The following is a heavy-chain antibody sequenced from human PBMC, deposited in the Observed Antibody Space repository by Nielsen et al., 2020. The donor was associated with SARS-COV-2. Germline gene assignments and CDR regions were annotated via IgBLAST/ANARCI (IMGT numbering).Heavy chain of an antibody. V-gene: IGHV3-33*01. J-gene: IGHJ6*04. Sequence: GGSLSLSCAASGFTFITYVMHWVRQAPCKGLEWVAVIWYDGSNKYYADSVKGRFTISRDNSKNTLYLQMNSLRAEDTAVYYCARDNWNYDALDVWGKGTTVTVSS. CDR3: ARDNWNYDALDV. CDR2: IWYDGSNK. CDR1: GFTFITYV. D-gene: IGHD1-7*01.